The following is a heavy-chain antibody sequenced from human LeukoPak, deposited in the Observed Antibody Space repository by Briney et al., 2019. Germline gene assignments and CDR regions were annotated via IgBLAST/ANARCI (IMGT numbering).Heavy chain of an antibody. Sequence: GRSLRLSCAASGFTVSSNYMSWVRQAPGKGLEWVSVIYSGGSTYYADSVKGRFTISRHNSKNTLYLQMNSLRAEDTAVYYCASTSYYYDRTGDYWGQGTLVTVSS. CDR1: GFTVSSNY. D-gene: IGHD3-22*01. CDR2: IYSGGST. CDR3: ASTSYYYDRTGDY. V-gene: IGHV3-53*04. J-gene: IGHJ4*02.